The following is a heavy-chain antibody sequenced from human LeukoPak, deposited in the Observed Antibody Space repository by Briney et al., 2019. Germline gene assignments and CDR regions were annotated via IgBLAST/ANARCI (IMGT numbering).Heavy chain of an antibody. CDR2: IYPGDSDT. V-gene: IGHV5-51*01. CDR3: ASGGCYYDSSGYYTDY. J-gene: IGHJ4*02. CDR1: GYSFTSYW. D-gene: IGHD3-22*01. Sequence: GESLQISCQGSGYSFTSYWIGWVRQMPGKGLEWMGIIYPGDSDTRYSPSFQGQVTISADKSISTAYLQWSSLKASDTAMYYCASGGCYYDSSGYYTDYWGQGTLVTVSS.